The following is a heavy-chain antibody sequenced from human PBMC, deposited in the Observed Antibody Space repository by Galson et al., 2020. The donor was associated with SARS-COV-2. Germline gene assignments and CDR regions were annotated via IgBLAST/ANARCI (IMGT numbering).Heavy chain of an antibody. Sequence: YWSWIRQPAGKGLEWIGRIYTSGSTNYNPSLKSRVTMSVDTSKNQFSLKLSSVTAADTAVYYCGAGDYYYYYGMDVWGQGTTVTVSS. D-gene: IGHD6-19*01. CDR2: IYTSGST. J-gene: IGHJ6*02. CDR1: Y. CDR3: GAGDYYYYYGMDV. V-gene: IGHV4-4*07.